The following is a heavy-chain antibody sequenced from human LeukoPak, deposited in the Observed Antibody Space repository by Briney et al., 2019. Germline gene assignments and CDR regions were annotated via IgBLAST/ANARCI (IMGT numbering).Heavy chain of an antibody. J-gene: IGHJ4*02. CDR1: GFTFSSYE. CDR2: ISNSGSTI. V-gene: IGHV3-48*03. CDR3: ARDRHKYNYDSGGYPPY. Sequence: GGSLRLSCAASGFTFSSYEMNWVRQAPGKGLEWVSYISNSGSTIYYADSVKGRFTISRDNAKNSLYLQMNTLRAEDTAVYYCARDRHKYNYDSGGYPPYWGQGTLVTVSS. D-gene: IGHD3-22*01.